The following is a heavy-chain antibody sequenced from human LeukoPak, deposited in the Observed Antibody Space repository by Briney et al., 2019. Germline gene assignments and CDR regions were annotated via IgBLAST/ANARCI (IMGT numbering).Heavy chain of an antibody. J-gene: IGHJ4*02. CDR1: GFTFSSYG. V-gene: IGHV3-30*18. CDR2: ISYDGSSK. D-gene: IGHD1-7*01. CDR3: AKGGGYNWNYAIDY. Sequence: GGSLRLSCAASGFTFSSYGMHWVRQAPGKGLEWVAVISYDGSSKYYTDSVKGRFTISRDNSKNTLYLQMNSLRAEDTAVYYCAKGGGYNWNYAIDYWGQGTLVTVSS.